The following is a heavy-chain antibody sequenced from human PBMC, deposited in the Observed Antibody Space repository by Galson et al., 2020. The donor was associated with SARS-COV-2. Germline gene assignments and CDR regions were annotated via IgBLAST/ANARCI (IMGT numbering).Heavy chain of an antibody. CDR1: GYTLTELP. CDR2: FDPEDGET. Sequence: ASVKVSCQVSGYTLTELPIHWVRQAPGKGLEWMGGFDPEDGETIYAQKFQGRVTMTEDTSTDTAYMELSSLRSEDTAVYYCATAPGIAAAGTGWFDPWGQGTLVTVSS. V-gene: IGHV1-24*01. J-gene: IGHJ5*02. CDR3: ATAPGIAAAGTGWFDP. D-gene: IGHD6-13*01.